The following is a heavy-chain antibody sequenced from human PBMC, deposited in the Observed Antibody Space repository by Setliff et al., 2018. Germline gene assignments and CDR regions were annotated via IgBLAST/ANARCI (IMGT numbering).Heavy chain of an antibody. D-gene: IGHD3-3*01. CDR3: ARGFHSFWSGYYHPFRGVDY. CDR1: GFTFSSYS. V-gene: IGHV3-21*01. Sequence: PGGSLRLSCAASGFTFSSYSMNWVRQAPGKGLEWVSSISSSSSYIYYADSVKGRFTISRDNAKNSLYLQMNSLRAEDTAVYYCARGFHSFWSGYYHPFRGVDYWGQGTLVTVSS. CDR2: ISSSSSYI. J-gene: IGHJ4*02.